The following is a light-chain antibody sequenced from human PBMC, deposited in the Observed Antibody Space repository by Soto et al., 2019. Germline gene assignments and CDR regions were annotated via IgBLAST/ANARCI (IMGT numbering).Light chain of an antibody. CDR1: QSISTY. J-gene: IGKJ1*01. Sequence: DIQMTQSPSSLSASVGDRVTISCRASQSISTYLNWYQQKPGTAPRLLIYHASSVKSGVPSRFSGSGSGTEFTLTISSLQPDDFATYYCQQYNSYLRTFGQGTKVDIK. CDR2: HAS. V-gene: IGKV1-5*01. CDR3: QQYNSYLRT.